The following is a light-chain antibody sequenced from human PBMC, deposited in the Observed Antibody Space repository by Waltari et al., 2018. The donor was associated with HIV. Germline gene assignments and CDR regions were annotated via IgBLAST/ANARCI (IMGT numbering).Light chain of an antibody. CDR3: LQLRCTPFT. V-gene: IGKV1-9*01. CDR1: HDLNKHLSRY. J-gene: IGKJ2*01. Sequence: DIQLTQSPRFLSASVGDRVTITCRATHDLNKHLSRYLAWYQVRPGRAPKLLIYAASTLQSGVPSRFSGSGSGTDFTLTISSLQPEDFATYYCLQLRCTPFTFGQGTKLEIK. CDR2: AAS.